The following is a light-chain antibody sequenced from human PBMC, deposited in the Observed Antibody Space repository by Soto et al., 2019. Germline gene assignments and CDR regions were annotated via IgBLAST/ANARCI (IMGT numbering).Light chain of an antibody. V-gene: IGLV2-11*01. CDR3: CSYVGRNTLYV. CDR1: SSDFGDYDY. Sequence: QSSLTQPRSVSGSPGQSVTISCSGSSSDFGDYDYVSWYQQHPGKAPTLLIYDVTKRPSGVPDRFSGSKSGDTASLTISGLQAGDEGNYYCCSYVGRNTLYVFGTGTKDTVL. J-gene: IGLJ1*01. CDR2: DVT.